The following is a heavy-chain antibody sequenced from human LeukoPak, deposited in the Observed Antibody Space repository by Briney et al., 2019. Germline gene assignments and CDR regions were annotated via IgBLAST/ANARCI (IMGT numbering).Heavy chain of an antibody. J-gene: IGHJ4*02. D-gene: IGHD3-16*02. CDR2: VNGNGGST. Sequence: GGYLRLSCAASGFTFSTYAMSWVRQAPGKGLEWVSGVNGNGGSTSYEDSVKGRFTISRDNSKNTVYLQMNSLRVEDTAVYYCAKSLYGGCDYWGQGTVVTVSS. V-gene: IGHV3-23*01. CDR1: GFTFSTYA. CDR3: AKSLYGGCDY.